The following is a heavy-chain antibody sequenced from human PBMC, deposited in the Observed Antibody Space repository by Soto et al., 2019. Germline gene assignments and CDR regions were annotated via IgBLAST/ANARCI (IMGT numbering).Heavy chain of an antibody. Sequence: PSETLSLTCTFSGVSIISYYWSWIRQPPGKGLEWIGYVYYRGSTNYNPSLNSRVTISLDTSKNQFSLRLTSVTAADSAVYYCAVMGTTATAIWFDPWGQGTLVTVSS. CDR2: VYYRGST. V-gene: IGHV4-59*01. J-gene: IGHJ5*02. CDR1: GVSIISYY. D-gene: IGHD1-1*01. CDR3: AVMGTTATAIWFDP.